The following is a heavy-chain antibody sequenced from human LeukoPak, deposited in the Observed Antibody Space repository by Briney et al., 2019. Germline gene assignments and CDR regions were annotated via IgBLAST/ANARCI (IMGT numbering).Heavy chain of an antibody. Sequence: GESLKISCKGSGYSFTSYWIGWVRQMPGKGLEWMGIIYPGDSDTRYSPSFQGQVTISADKSISTAYLQWSSLKASDTAMYYCARWSGGYNNYWYFDLWGRGALVTVSS. V-gene: IGHV5-51*01. J-gene: IGHJ2*01. CDR2: IYPGDSDT. D-gene: IGHD3-3*01. CDR3: ARWSGGYNNYWYFDL. CDR1: GYSFTSYW.